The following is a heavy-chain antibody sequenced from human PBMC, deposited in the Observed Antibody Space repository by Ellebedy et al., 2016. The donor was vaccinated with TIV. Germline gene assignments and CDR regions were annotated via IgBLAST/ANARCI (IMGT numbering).Heavy chain of an antibody. Sequence: GESLKISCAASGFDFSYYWMHWVRQPPGQGLVWVSRVHSDGSATTYPDSVKGRFTISRDNVKKTLYVQMNNLRVEDTAVYFCARGDRGGFDMWGPGTMVTVSP. D-gene: IGHD7-27*01. J-gene: IGHJ3*02. CDR1: GFDFSYYW. CDR3: ARGDRGGFDM. V-gene: IGHV3-74*01. CDR2: VHSDGSAT.